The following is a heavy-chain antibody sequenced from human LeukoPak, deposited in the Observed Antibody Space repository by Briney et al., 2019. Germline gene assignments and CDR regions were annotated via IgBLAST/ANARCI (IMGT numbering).Heavy chain of an antibody. D-gene: IGHD3-10*02. CDR3: AELGITMIGGV. CDR1: GFSVSSNY. Sequence: GGSLRLSCAASGFSVSSNYMSWVRQAPGKGLEWVSVIYSDGNTYYADSVKGRFTISRDNSKNTLYLQMNSLRAEDTAVYYCAELGITMIGGVWGKGTTVTISS. V-gene: IGHV3-53*01. CDR2: IYSDGNT. J-gene: IGHJ6*04.